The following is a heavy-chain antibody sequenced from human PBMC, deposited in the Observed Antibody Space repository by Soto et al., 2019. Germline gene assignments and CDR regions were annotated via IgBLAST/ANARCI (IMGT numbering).Heavy chain of an antibody. D-gene: IGHD3-10*01. V-gene: IGHV3-23*01. CDR3: VKNSGWFNT. CDR1: GFTFGTTD. Sequence: GGSLRLSCAASGFTFGTTDMSWVRQAPGEGLEWVSTIDGSGGITYYADSVKGRFTISRDNSRNTVYLQMNSLRGDDTALYYCVKNSGWFNTWGQGALITVSS. CDR2: IDGSGGIT. J-gene: IGHJ5*02.